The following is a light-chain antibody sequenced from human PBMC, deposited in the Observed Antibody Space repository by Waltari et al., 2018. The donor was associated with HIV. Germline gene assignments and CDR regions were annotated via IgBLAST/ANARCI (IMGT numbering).Light chain of an antibody. CDR2: EDS. CDR1: ALPKKY. Sequence: SYELTQPPSVSVSPGQTARITCSGDALPKKYPYWYQQKSGQAPVLVIYEDSKRPSGSPERFSGSSSGTMATLTISGAQVEDEADYYCYSTDSSGNHRRVFGGGTKLTVL. CDR3: YSTDSSGNHRRV. J-gene: IGLJ2*01. V-gene: IGLV3-10*01.